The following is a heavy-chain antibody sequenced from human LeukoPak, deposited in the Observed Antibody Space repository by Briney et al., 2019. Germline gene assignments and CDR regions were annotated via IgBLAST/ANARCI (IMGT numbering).Heavy chain of an antibody. D-gene: IGHD3-22*01. CDR1: GFTFSSYA. Sequence: GGSLRLSCAASGFTFSSYAMSWVRQAPGKGLEWVSAISGSGGSTYYADSVKGRFTISRDNSKNTQYLQMNSLRAEDTAVYYCATAYYYDSSGPLVYWGQGTLVTVSS. CDR3: ATAYYYDSSGPLVY. J-gene: IGHJ4*02. CDR2: ISGSGGST. V-gene: IGHV3-23*01.